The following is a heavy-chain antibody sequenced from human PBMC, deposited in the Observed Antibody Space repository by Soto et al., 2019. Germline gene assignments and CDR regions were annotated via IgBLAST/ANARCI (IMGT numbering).Heavy chain of an antibody. CDR3: ASPRDYGDKNWFDP. J-gene: IGHJ5*02. Sequence: QVQLVQSGAEVKKPGSSVKVSCKASGGTFSSYAISWVRQAPGQGLEWMGGIFPIFGTANYAQKFQGRVTITADESTSTAYMELSSLRSEDTAVYYCASPRDYGDKNWFDPWGQGTLVTVSS. CDR1: GGTFSSYA. CDR2: IFPIFGTA. V-gene: IGHV1-69*12. D-gene: IGHD4-17*01.